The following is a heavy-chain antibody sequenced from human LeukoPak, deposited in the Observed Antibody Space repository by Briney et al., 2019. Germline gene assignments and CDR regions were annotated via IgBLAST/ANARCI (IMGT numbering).Heavy chain of an antibody. CDR1: GYTFTSYD. D-gene: IGHD6-13*01. J-gene: IGHJ4*02. CDR2: MNPNSGNT. Sequence: ASVKVSCKASGYTFTSYDINWVRQATGQGLEWMGWMNPNSGNTGYAQKFQGRVTMTRDTSINTAYMELNRLRSDDTAVYYCARAIAAAGDFWGQGTLVTVSS. CDR3: ARAIAAAGDF. V-gene: IGHV1-8*01.